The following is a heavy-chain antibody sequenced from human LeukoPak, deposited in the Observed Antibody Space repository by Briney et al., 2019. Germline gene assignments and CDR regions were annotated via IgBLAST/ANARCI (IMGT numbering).Heavy chain of an antibody. Sequence: GGSLRLSCAASGFTFSSYAMSWVRQAPGKGLEWVSGISVSGGRTHYANSVKGRFTISRDNSKNTVYLQMSSLRAEDTAIYYCAKELAIEMATIFPPYYCDYWGQGTLVTVSS. J-gene: IGHJ4*02. D-gene: IGHD5-24*01. V-gene: IGHV3-23*01. CDR1: GFTFSSYA. CDR3: AKELAIEMATIFPPYYCDY. CDR2: ISVSGGRT.